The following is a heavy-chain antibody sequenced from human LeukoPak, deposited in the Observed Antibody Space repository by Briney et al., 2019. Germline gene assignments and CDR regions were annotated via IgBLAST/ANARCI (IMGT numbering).Heavy chain of an antibody. CDR3: ARLDIVATIYH. CDR2: IYYSGST. Sequence: SETLFLTCTVSGGSISSGDYYWSWIRQPPGKGLEWIGYIYYSGSTYYNPSLKSRVTISVDTSKNQFSLKLSSVTAADTAVYYCARLDIVATIYHWGQGTLVTVSS. D-gene: IGHD5-12*01. V-gene: IGHV4-30-4*01. CDR1: GGSISSGDYY. J-gene: IGHJ5*02.